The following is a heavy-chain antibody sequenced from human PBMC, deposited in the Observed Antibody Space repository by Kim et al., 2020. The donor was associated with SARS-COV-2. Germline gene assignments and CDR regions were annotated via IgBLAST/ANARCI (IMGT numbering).Heavy chain of an antibody. J-gene: IGHJ4*02. V-gene: IGHV4-59*01. Sequence: YNPSLRSRATISLDTSKNQCSLKLTSVAAADTAVYYCARENTAGSFYFDFWGQGILVTVSS. CDR3: ARENTAGSFYFDF. D-gene: IGHD1-1*01.